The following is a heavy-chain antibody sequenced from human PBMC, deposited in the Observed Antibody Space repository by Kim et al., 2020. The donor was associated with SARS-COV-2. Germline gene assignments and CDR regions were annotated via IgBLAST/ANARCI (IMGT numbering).Heavy chain of an antibody. CDR1: GGTFSSYA. D-gene: IGHD4-17*01. V-gene: IGHV1-69*04. Sequence: SVKVSCKASGGTFSSYAISWVRQAPGQGLEWMGRIIPILGIANYAQKFQGRVTITADKSTSTAYMELSSLRSEDTAVYYCARPHYGGNINWAFDIWGQGTMVTVSS. CDR3: ARPHYGGNINWAFDI. J-gene: IGHJ3*02. CDR2: IIPILGIA.